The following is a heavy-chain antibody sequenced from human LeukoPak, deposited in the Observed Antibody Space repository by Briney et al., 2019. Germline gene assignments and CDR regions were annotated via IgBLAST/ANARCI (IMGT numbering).Heavy chain of an antibody. CDR2: ISSTGSTI. Sequence: PGGSLRLSCAASGFTFSDYYMSWIRQAPGKGLEWVSYISSTGSTIYYADSVKGRFTISRDNAKNSLYLQMNSLRAEDTAVYYCAKRERYGSGGYFDYWGQGTLVTVSS. CDR1: GFTFSDYY. CDR3: AKRERYGSGGYFDY. D-gene: IGHD3-10*01. V-gene: IGHV3-11*01. J-gene: IGHJ4*02.